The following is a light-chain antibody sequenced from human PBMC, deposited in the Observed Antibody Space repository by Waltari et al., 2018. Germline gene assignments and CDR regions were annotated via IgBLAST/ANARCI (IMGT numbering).Light chain of an antibody. V-gene: IGKV1-39*01. J-gene: IGKJ1*01. Sequence: DIQMTQSPSSLSASVGDRVTITCRASQTFSSYLNWYQQKPGKAPHLLIYTASSLQSGVPSRFSGSGSGTEFTLTISSLQPEDFATYYCQQSSSTPPWTFGQGTKVEIK. CDR2: TAS. CDR1: QTFSSY. CDR3: QQSSSTPPWT.